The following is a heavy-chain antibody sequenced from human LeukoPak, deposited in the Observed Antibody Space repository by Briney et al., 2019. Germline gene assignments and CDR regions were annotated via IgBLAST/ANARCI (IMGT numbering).Heavy chain of an antibody. Sequence: GESLKISCKGSGYSFTSYWIGWVRQMPGKGLEWMGIIYPGDSDTRYSPSFQGQVIISADKSISTAYLQWSSLKASATAMYYCARWEVPAAKGYFDYWGQGTLVTVSS. J-gene: IGHJ4*02. CDR1: GYSFTSYW. CDR2: IYPGDSDT. D-gene: IGHD2-2*01. CDR3: ARWEVPAAKGYFDY. V-gene: IGHV5-51*01.